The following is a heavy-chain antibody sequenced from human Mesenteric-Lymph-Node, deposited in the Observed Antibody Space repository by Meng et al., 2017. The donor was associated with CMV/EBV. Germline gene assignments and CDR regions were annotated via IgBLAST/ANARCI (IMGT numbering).Heavy chain of an antibody. CDR3: ARERSGYLDS. CDR1: GYTFTSYD. CDR2: MNPNSGNT. Sequence: VSCKASGYTFTSYDINWVRQATGQGLEWMGWMNPNSGNTVYAQMFQGRVTMTRNTSISTAYMELSSVRSEDTAVYYCARERSGYLDSWGQGALVTVSS. V-gene: IGHV1-8*01. J-gene: IGHJ4*02. D-gene: IGHD3-16*02.